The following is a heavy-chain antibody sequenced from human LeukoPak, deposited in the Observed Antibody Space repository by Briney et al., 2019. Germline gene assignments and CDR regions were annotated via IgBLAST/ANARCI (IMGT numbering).Heavy chain of an antibody. CDR3: ARGDLRWPYYFDY. CDR1: GYTFTGYY. V-gene: IGHV1-2*02. J-gene: IGHJ4*02. Sequence: ASVKVSCTASGYTFTGYYMHWVRQAPGQGLEWMGWINPNSGGTNYAQKFQGRVTMTRDTSISTAYMELSRLRSDDTAVYYCARGDLRWPYYFDYWGQGILVTVSS. CDR2: INPNSGGT. D-gene: IGHD4-23*01.